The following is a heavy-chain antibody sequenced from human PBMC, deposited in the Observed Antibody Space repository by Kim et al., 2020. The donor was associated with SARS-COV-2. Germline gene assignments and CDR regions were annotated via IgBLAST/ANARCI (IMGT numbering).Heavy chain of an antibody. D-gene: IGHD1-26*01. V-gene: IGHV3-23*01. CDR1: GFTFSSYA. Sequence: GGSLRLSCAASGFTFSSYAMSWVRQAPGKGLEWVSAISGSGGSTYYADSVKGRFTITRDNSKNTLYLQMNSLRAEDTAVYYCAKDSGTTIWYSGSYYFDYWGQGTLVTVSS. CDR3: AKDSGTTIWYSGSYYFDY. CDR2: ISGSGGST. J-gene: IGHJ4*02.